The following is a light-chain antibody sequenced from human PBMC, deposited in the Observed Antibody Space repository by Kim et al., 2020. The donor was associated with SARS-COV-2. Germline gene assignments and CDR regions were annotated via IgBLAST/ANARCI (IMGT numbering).Light chain of an antibody. V-gene: IGLV2-14*01. Sequence: GQSITVSCTGTRSDVGTYNYVSWYQQHPGKVPKLLIYEVTKRPSGASDRFSGSKSGNTASLTISGLQAEDEADYYCNSYTSSDTWVFGGGTKLTVL. J-gene: IGLJ3*02. CDR3: NSYTSSDTWV. CDR2: EVT. CDR1: RSDVGTYNY.